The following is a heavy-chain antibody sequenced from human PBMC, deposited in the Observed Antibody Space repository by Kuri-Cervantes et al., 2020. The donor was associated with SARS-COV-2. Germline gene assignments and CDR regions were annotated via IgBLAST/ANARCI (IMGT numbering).Heavy chain of an antibody. CDR3: AREPDVNRGYSGYDGFLDV. Sequence: ASVKVSCKASGYTFTSYGISWVRQAPGQGLEWMGWISAYNGNTNYAQKLQGRVTMTTDTSTSTAYMELRSLRSDDTAVYYCAREPDVNRGYSGYDGFLDVWGKGTTVTVSS. J-gene: IGHJ6*04. D-gene: IGHD5-12*01. CDR1: GYTFTSYG. CDR2: ISAYNGNT. V-gene: IGHV1-18*01.